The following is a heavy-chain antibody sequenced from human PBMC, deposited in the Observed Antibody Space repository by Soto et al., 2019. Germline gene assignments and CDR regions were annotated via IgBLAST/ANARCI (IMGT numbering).Heavy chain of an antibody. D-gene: IGHD6-19*01. CDR2: INSDGSST. CDR3: ARDIQQWLAPGFDY. CDR1: GFTFSSYW. V-gene: IGHV3-74*01. J-gene: IGHJ4*02. Sequence: GGSLRLSCAASGFTFSSYWMHWVRQAPGKGLVWVSRINSDGSSTSYADSVKGRFTISRDNAKNTLYLQMNSLRAEDTAAYYCARDIQQWLAPGFDYWGQGTLVTVSS.